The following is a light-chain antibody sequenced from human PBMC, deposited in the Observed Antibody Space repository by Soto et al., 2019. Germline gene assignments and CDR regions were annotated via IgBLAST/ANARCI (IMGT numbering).Light chain of an antibody. Sequence: EIVMTQSPATLSVSPGEGATLSCKASQNVYNNLAWYQQRPGQPPRLLIYDASTRATGISARFSGSGYGTEFTLTISSQQSEDFAVYFCQQCRNWPLTFGGGTKVDNK. CDR3: QQCRNWPLT. V-gene: IGKV3-15*01. CDR1: QNVYNN. CDR2: DAS. J-gene: IGKJ4*01.